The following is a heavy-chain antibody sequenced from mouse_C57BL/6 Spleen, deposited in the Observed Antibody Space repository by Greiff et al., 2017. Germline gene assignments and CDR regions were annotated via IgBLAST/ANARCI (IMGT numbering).Heavy chain of an antibody. V-gene: IGHV5-17*01. CDR3: ARFSYYDYLYFDY. J-gene: IGHJ2*01. CDR2: ISSGSSTI. D-gene: IGHD2-4*01. Sequence: VQLQQSGGGLVKPGGSLKLSCAASGFTFSDYGMHWVRQAPEKGLEWVAYISSGSSTIYYADTVKGRFTISRDNAKNTLFLQMTSLRSEDTAMYYCARFSYYDYLYFDYWGQGTTLTVSS. CDR1: GFTFSDYG.